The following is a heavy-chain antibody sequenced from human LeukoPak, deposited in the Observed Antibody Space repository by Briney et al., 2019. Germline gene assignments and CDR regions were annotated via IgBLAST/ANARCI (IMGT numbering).Heavy chain of an antibody. Sequence: GGSQRLSCTASGFTFSSYAMNWVRQAPGKGLEWVSSISGGGESTYYADSVKGRFTVSRDNSKNTLYLQINSLRGEDTAVYYCAKGKYSSGGVPDYWGQGTLVTVSS. J-gene: IGHJ4*02. CDR2: ISGGGEST. D-gene: IGHD6-19*01. CDR1: GFTFSSYA. V-gene: IGHV3-23*01. CDR3: AKGKYSSGGVPDY.